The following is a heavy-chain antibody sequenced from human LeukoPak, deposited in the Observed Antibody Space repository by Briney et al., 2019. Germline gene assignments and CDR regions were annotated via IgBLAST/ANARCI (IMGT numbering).Heavy chain of an antibody. D-gene: IGHD3-10*01. CDR1: GRTFSSYS. Sequence: ASVKVSCKASGRTFSSYSISWVRQAAGQGLEWMGGIIPIFGTANYAQKFQGRVTITADKSTSTAYMELSSLRSEDTAVYYCAGGGITMVRGAPYNWFDPWGQGTLVTVSS. J-gene: IGHJ5*02. CDR2: IIPIFGTA. CDR3: AGGGITMVRGAPYNWFDP. V-gene: IGHV1-69*06.